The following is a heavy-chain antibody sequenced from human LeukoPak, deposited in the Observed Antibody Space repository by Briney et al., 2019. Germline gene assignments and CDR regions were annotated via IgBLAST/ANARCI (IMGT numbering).Heavy chain of an antibody. V-gene: IGHV3-13*04. CDR1: GFTFSSYD. CDR3: ARRHPFYQYGMDV. Sequence: GGSLRLSCAASGFTFSSYDMHWVRQAPGKGLEWVSAIGITSDSYYPGFVKRRFTISRENAKNSLYLQMNSLRAGDTAVYYCARRHPFYQYGMDVWGQGTTVTV. CDR2: IGITSDS. J-gene: IGHJ6*02.